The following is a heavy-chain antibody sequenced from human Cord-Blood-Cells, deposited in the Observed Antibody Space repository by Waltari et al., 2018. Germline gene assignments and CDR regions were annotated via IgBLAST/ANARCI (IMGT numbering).Heavy chain of an antibody. D-gene: IGHD5-18*01. CDR1: GGTFSSYA. CDR3: ARGSEVDTAMVSYWYFDL. V-gene: IGHV1-69*01. Sequence: QVQLVQSGAEVKKPGSSVKVSCKASGGTFSSYAISWVRQAPGQGLEWMGGVIPIFGTANCAQKFQGRVTITADESTSTAYMELSSLRSEDTAVYYCARGSEVDTAMVSYWYFDLWGRGTLVTVSS. J-gene: IGHJ2*01. CDR2: VIPIFGTA.